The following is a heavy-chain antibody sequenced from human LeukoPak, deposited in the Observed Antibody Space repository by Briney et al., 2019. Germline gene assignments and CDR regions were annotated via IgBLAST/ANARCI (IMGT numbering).Heavy chain of an antibody. V-gene: IGHV4-61*01. CDR1: GGSVSSGSYY. CDR3: ARHSFYYDSSGYYYYFDY. D-gene: IGHD3-22*01. Sequence: SETLSLTCTVSGGSVSSGSYYWSWIRQPPGKGLEWIAYIYYSGSTYYNPSLKSRVTFSVDTSKNQFSLRLSSVTAADTAVYYCARHSFYYDSSGYYYYFDYWGQGTLVTVSS. CDR2: IYYSGST. J-gene: IGHJ4*02.